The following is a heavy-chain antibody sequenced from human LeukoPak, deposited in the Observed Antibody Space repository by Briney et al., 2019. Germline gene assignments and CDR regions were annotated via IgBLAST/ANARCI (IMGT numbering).Heavy chain of an antibody. CDR1: GYTVTGYY. V-gene: IGHV1-2*02. CDR2: INPISGGT. J-gene: IGHJ4*02. D-gene: IGHD7-27*01. Sequence: ASVKVSCKASGYTVTGYYMHWVRQAPGQGLEWMGWINPISGGTNYAQKFQGRVTMTRDTSISTAYMELSRLRSDDTAVYYCARVPNWGFDYWGQGALVTVSS. CDR3: ARVPNWGFDY.